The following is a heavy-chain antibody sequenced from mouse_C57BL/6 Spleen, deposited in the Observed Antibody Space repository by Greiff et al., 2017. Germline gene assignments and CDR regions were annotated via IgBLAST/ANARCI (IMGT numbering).Heavy chain of an antibody. Sequence: VQLQQSGAELVMPGASVKLSCKASGYTFTSYWMHWVKQRPGQGLEWIGEIDPSDSYTNYNQKFKGKSTLTVDKSSSTAYMQLSSLTSEDSAVYYCARGYPSYYAMDYWGQGTSVTVSS. CDR2: IDPSDSYT. J-gene: IGHJ4*01. CDR1: GYTFTSYW. V-gene: IGHV1-69*01. CDR3: ARGYPSYYAMDY. D-gene: IGHD1-2*01.